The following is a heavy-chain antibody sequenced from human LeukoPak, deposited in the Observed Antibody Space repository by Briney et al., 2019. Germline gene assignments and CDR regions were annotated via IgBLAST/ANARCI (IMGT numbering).Heavy chain of an antibody. CDR2: ISYSANT. V-gene: IGHV4-39*07. CDR1: GDAITAQNYY. CDR3: ARTLLYFDWLFHS. J-gene: IGHJ4*02. Sequence: SETLSLTCTVSGDAITAQNYYWGWFRQPPGKGLEWIGSISYSANTYYNPSLKSRVTLSVDTSRNQFSLKLTSVTAADSAVYYCARTLLYFDWLFHSWGQGTLVTVSS. D-gene: IGHD3-9*01.